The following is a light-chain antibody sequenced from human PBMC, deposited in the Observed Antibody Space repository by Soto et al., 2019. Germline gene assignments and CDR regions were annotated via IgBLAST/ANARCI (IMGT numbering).Light chain of an antibody. Sequence: DIQMTQSPSSLSASVGDRVTITCRASQGINNHLAWYQQKPGRVPKLLIYASSTLHSGVPSRFSGSGFGTDLTLTISSLQPEDVATYYCQKYNSVPLTFGGGTKVQIK. CDR1: QGINNH. V-gene: IGKV1-27*01. J-gene: IGKJ4*01. CDR3: QKYNSVPLT. CDR2: ASS.